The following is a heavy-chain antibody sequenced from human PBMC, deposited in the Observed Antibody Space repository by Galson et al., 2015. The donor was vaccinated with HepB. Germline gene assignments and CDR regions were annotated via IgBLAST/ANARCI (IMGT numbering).Heavy chain of an antibody. D-gene: IGHD4-11*01. CDR1: GGTFSSYA. V-gene: IGHV1-69*06. CDR2: IIPIFGTA. Sequence: SVKVSCKASGGTFSSYAISWVRQAPGQGLEWMGGIIPIFGTANYAQKFQGRVTITADKSTSTAYMELSSLRSEDTAVNYCARDSPTTVGYYYYGMGVWGQGTTVTVSS. J-gene: IGHJ6*02. CDR3: ARDSPTTVGYYYYGMGV.